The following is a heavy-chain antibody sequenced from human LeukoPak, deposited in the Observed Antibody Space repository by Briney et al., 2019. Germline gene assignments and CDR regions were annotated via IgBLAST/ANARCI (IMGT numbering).Heavy chain of an antibody. CDR1: GYTFTSYG. Sequence: ASVKVSCKASGYTFTSYGISWVRQAPGQGLEWMGWINAGNGDTKHSQNFQGRVTITRDTSASTAYMELRSLRSEDTAVYYCARVTYYYDTSGYYPAGMDVWGQGTTVTVSS. CDR3: ARVTYYYDTSGYYPAGMDV. CDR2: INAGNGDT. D-gene: IGHD3-22*01. V-gene: IGHV1-3*01. J-gene: IGHJ6*02.